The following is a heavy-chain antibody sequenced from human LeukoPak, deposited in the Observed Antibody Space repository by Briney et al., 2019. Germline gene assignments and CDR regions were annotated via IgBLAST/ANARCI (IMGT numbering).Heavy chain of an antibody. CDR1: GDSISSGGYS. J-gene: IGHJ4*02. D-gene: IGHD6-13*01. V-gene: IGHV4-30-2*01. CDR3: ASALPFQLVH. CDR2: ISHSGST. Sequence: SETLSLTYAVSGDSISSGGYSWSWIRQPPGKGLEWIGHISHSGSTYYNPSLKDRVTISVDRSKSQLSLKVTSVTAADTAVYYCASALPFQLVHWGQGTLVTVAS.